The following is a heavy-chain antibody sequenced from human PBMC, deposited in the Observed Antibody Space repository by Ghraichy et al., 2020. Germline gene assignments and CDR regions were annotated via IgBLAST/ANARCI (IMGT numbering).Heavy chain of an antibody. V-gene: IGHV3-74*01. CDR3: ARDSNGPRAYDL. Sequence: LLLTCAASEFTFSNYWVHWVRQAPGKGLVWVSCINSDGSDRRYADSVKGRFTISTDNAKTTVYLQVNSLRVDDTAVYYCARDSNGPRAYDLWGRGTLVTVTS. J-gene: IGHJ2*01. CDR2: INSDGSDR. CDR1: EFTFSNYW. D-gene: IGHD2-8*01.